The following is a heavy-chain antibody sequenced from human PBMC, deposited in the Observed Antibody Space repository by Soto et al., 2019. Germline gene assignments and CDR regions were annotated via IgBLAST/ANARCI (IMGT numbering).Heavy chain of an antibody. CDR1: GFTFSSYS. CDR3: ARAKPQRWELLDY. V-gene: IGHV3-21*01. CDR2: ISSSSSYI. Sequence: EVQLVESGGGLVKPGGSLRLSCAASGFTFSSYSMNWVRQAPGKGLEWVSSISSSSSYIYYADSVKGRFTISRDNAKNSLYLQMNSLRAEDTAVYYCARAKPQRWELLDYWGQGTLVTVSS. D-gene: IGHD1-26*01. J-gene: IGHJ4*02.